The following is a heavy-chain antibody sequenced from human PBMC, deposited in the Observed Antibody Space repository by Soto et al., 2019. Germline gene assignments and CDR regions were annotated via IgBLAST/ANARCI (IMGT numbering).Heavy chain of an antibody. D-gene: IGHD6-19*01. CDR2: IFYSGST. J-gene: IGHJ4*02. CDR1: GGSISSYY. CDR3: ARAYSSGWFYFDY. Sequence: SETLSLTCTVSGGSISSYYWSWIRQPPGKGLEWIGYIFYSGSTDYNPSLKSRVTISVDTSKNQFSLKLSSVTAADTAIYYCARAYSSGWFYFDYWGQGTLVTVSS. V-gene: IGHV4-59*01.